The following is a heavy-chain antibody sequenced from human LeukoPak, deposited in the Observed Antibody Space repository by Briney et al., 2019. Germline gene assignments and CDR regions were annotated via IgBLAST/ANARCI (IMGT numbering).Heavy chain of an antibody. D-gene: IGHD6-6*01. J-gene: IGHJ6*03. Sequence: SETLSLTCTVSGGSISSGGYYWSWIRQPPGKGLEWIGRIYASGTTNYNPSLKSRVTMSVDTSKNQFSLKLSSVTAADTAVYYCARHRGAARNPLYYYYMDVWGKGTTVTVSS. CDR3: ARHRGAARNPLYYYYMDV. V-gene: IGHV4-61*08. CDR1: GGSISSGGYY. CDR2: IYASGTT.